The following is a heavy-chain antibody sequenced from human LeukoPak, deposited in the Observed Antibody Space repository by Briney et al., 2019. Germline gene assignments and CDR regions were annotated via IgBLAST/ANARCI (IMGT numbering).Heavy chain of an antibody. CDR2: IWYDGSNK. CDR3: ARDSTPYAFDI. Sequence: GGSLRLSCAASGFTFSSYGMHWVRQAPGKGLEWVAVIWYDGSNKYYADSVKGRFTISRDNSKNTLYLQMNSLRAEDTAVYYCARDSTPYAFDIWGQGTMVTVSS. J-gene: IGHJ3*02. V-gene: IGHV3-33*01. CDR1: GFTFSSYG. D-gene: IGHD2-2*01.